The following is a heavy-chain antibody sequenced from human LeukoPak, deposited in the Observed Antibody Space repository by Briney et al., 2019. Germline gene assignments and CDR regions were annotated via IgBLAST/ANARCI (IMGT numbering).Heavy chain of an antibody. J-gene: IGHJ4*02. CDR3: ARDYYGSGSPYTYFDY. D-gene: IGHD3-10*01. Sequence: ASVKVSCKASGYTFTSYYMHWVRQAPGQGLEWMGIINPSGGSTSYAQKFQGRVTMTRDTSTSTVHMELSSLRSEDTAVYYCARDYYGSGSPYTYFDYWGQGTLVTVSS. CDR1: GYTFTSYY. CDR2: INPSGGST. V-gene: IGHV1-46*01.